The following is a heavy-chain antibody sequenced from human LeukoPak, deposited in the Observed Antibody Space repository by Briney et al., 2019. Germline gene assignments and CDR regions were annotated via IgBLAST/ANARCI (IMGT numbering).Heavy chain of an antibody. CDR1: GYSISSGYY. D-gene: IGHD2-2*01. CDR2: IYYSGST. J-gene: IGHJ4*02. Sequence: SETLSLTCTVSGYSISSGYYWGWIRQTPGKGLEWIGSIYYSGSTYYNPSLKSRVTISVDTSKNQFSLKLSSVTAADTAVYYCARRWSTSSFDYWGQGTLVTVSS. V-gene: IGHV4-38-2*02. CDR3: ARRWSTSSFDY.